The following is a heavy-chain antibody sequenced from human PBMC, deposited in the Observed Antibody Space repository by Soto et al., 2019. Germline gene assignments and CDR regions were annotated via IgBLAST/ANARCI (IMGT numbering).Heavy chain of an antibody. CDR3: ARAKDDFWSGSNGAGINWFDP. J-gene: IGHJ5*02. V-gene: IGHV4-31*03. CDR2: IYYSGST. Sequence: SETLSLTCTVSGGSISSGGYYWSWIRQHPGKGLEWIGYIYYSGSTYYNPSLKSRVTISVDTSKNQFSLKLSSVTAADTAVYYCARAKDDFWSGSNGAGINWFDPWGQGTLVTVSS. D-gene: IGHD3-3*01. CDR1: GGSISSGGYY.